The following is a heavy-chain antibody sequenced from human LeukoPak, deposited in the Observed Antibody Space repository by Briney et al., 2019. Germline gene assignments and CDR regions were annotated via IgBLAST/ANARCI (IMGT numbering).Heavy chain of an antibody. Sequence: GGSLRLSCAASGFNVTSNYMSWVRQAPGKGLEWVSVIYSGGSTYYADSVKGRFTISRHNSKNTVFLQMNSLRPEDTAVYYCARLRAPASFAFDLWGQGTMVTVSS. D-gene: IGHD2-2*01. CDR1: GFNVTSNY. CDR2: IYSGGST. V-gene: IGHV3-53*04. CDR3: ARLRAPASFAFDL. J-gene: IGHJ3*01.